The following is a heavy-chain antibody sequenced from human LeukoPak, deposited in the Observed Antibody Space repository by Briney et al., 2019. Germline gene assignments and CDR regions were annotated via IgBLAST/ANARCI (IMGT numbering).Heavy chain of an antibody. CDR2: IKSDGSYT. CDR3: ARGKYSGWVDY. Sequence: GGTLSLSCAASGFTFSSYWMHWGRQAPGKRLVWVSRIKSDGSYTDYADSVKGRFTISRDNAKNTLYLQMDSLRAEDTAMFYCARGKYSGWVDYWGQGTLVTVSS. D-gene: IGHD6-19*01. J-gene: IGHJ4*02. CDR1: GFTFSSYW. V-gene: IGHV3-74*01.